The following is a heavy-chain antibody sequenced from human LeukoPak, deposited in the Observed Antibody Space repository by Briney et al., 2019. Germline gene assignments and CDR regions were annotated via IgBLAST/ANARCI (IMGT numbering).Heavy chain of an antibody. CDR1: GGSINSYY. J-gene: IGHJ4*02. CDR2: IYHSGST. D-gene: IGHD6-6*01. V-gene: IGHV4-59*01. Sequence: SETLSLTCIVSGGSINSYYWTWIRQPPGKGLEWIGFIYHSGSTNYNPSLKSRVTISVDTSKNEFSLKVSSMTAADTAVYYCARVNEQLGTFDYWGQGTLVTVSS. CDR3: ARVNEQLGTFDY.